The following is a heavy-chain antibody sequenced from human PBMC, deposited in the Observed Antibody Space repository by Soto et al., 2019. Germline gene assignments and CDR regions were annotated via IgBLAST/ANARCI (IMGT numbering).Heavy chain of an antibody. CDR1: GFSLSTSGVS. D-gene: IGHD4-17*01. V-gene: IGHV2-5*02. CDR2: IYWDDDK. CDR3: AHRTGYGALFDY. Sequence: QITLKESGPTLVKPTQTLTLTCTFSGFSLSTSGVSVGWVRQPPGRALEWLALIYWDDDKHYSPSLKSRLTIXKXTSKHQVVLTMPNMDPVDTATYYCAHRTGYGALFDYWGQGTLVTVSS. J-gene: IGHJ4*02.